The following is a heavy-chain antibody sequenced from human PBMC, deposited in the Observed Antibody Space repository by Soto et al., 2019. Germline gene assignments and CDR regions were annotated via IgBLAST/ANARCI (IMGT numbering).Heavy chain of an antibody. Sequence: QVQLQQSGPGLVKPSQTLSLTCAISGDSVSSNSAAWNWIRQSPSRGLEWLGRTYYRSKWYNAYVVSVKSRITINPDTSKYQFALQLNSVTPEDTAVYFCARDRAAQYSSGWYHLYYYGMDVWGQGTTVTVSS. CDR3: ARDRAAQYSSGWYHLYYYGMDV. CDR1: GDSVSSNSAA. V-gene: IGHV6-1*01. J-gene: IGHJ6*02. D-gene: IGHD6-19*01. CDR2: TYYRSKWYN.